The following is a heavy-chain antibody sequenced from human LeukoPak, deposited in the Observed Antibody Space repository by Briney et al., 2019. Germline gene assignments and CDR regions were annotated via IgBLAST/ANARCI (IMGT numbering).Heavy chain of an antibody. CDR3: AVRRITMVRGVIGPDWFDP. CDR2: ISSSSSYT. CDR1: GFTFSDYY. J-gene: IGHJ5*02. D-gene: IGHD3-10*01. Sequence: GGSLRLSCAASGFTFSDYYMSWVRQAPGKGLEWVSYISSSSSYTNYADSVKGRFTISRDNAKNSLYLQMNSLRAEDTAAYYCAVRRITMVRGVIGPDWFDPWGQGTLVTVSS. V-gene: IGHV3-11*06.